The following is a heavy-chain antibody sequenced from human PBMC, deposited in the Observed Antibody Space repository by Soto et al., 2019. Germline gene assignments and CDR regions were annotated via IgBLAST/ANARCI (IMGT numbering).Heavy chain of an antibody. D-gene: IGHD4-17*01. CDR1: SGSISSSNW. CDR3: ARASASDDYGETLYFDL. CDR2: IYHSGST. Sequence: QVQLQESGPGLVKPSGTLSLTCAVSSGSISSSNWWSWVRQPPGKGLEWIGEIYHSGSTNYNPSLKSRVTLSVDKSKNQFSLKLSSVTAADTAVYYCARASASDDYGETLYFDLWGRGTLVTVSS. J-gene: IGHJ2*01. V-gene: IGHV4-4*02.